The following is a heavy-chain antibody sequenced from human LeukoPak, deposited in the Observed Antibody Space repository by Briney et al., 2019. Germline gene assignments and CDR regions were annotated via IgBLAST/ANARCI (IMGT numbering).Heavy chain of an antibody. V-gene: IGHV3-20*04. CDR1: GFTFSSYE. Sequence: PGRSLRLSCAASGFTFSSYEMNWVRQAPGKGLEWVSGINWNGGSTGYADSVKGRFTISRDNAKNSLYLQMNSLRAEDTALYYCARDSRYDGCNEPFDYWGQGTLVTVSS. CDR3: ARDSRYDGCNEPFDY. D-gene: IGHD5-24*01. CDR2: INWNGGST. J-gene: IGHJ4*02.